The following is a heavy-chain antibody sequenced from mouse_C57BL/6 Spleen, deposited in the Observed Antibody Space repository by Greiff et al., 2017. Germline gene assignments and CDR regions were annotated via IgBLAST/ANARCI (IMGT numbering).Heavy chain of an antibody. CDR2: ISSCGDYI. V-gene: IGHV5S21*01. CDR3: TRREDYPAWFAY. CDR1: GFTFSSYA. Sequence: EVKLVESGEGLVKPGGSLKLSCAASGFTFSSYAMSWVRQTPEKRLEWVAYISSCGDYIYYADTVKGRFTISRDNARNTLYLQMSSLKSEDTAMYYCTRREDYPAWFAYWGQGTLVTVSA. J-gene: IGHJ3*01. D-gene: IGHD5-5*01.